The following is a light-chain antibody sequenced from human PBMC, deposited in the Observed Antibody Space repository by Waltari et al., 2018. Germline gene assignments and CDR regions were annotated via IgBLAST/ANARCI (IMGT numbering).Light chain of an antibody. CDR2: YAS. J-gene: IGKJ4*01. Sequence: LQITQSPCSLSVSLGDRFTVTCQASQDTSNYLNWYQQKPGKAPKLLIYYASNLETGVPARFSGSGSGTDFTFTISSLQPEDIATYYCQQYDNLPLTFGGGTKVEIK. CDR3: QQYDNLPLT. CDR1: QDTSNY. V-gene: IGKV1-33*01.